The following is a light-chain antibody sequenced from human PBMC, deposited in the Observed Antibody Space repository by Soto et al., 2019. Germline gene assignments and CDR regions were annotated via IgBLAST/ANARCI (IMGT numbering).Light chain of an antibody. CDR3: QQYGSSPQT. J-gene: IGKJ1*01. CDR2: DAS. Sequence: ENVLTQSPGTLSLSPGERATLSCRASQSVGSYLAWYQQKPGLAPRLLIYDASNRATGIPPRFSGSGSGTDFTLTISRLEPEDFAVYYCQQYGSSPQTFGQGTKVDIK. V-gene: IGKV3-20*01. CDR1: QSVGSY.